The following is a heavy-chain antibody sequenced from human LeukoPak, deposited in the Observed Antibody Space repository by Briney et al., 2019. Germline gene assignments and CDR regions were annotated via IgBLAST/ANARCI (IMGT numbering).Heavy chain of an antibody. CDR2: IYPGGSET. V-gene: IGHV5-51*03. Sequence: GESLKISCKGLGYSFNNYWSAWVRQMPGKGLEWMGIIYPGGSETRYDPSFQGQVTISVDKSISTAYLQWSSLKASDTAMYYCASPRVGATAFDIWGQGTLVTVSS. CDR3: ASPRVGATAFDI. D-gene: IGHD1-26*01. CDR1: GYSFNNYW. J-gene: IGHJ3*02.